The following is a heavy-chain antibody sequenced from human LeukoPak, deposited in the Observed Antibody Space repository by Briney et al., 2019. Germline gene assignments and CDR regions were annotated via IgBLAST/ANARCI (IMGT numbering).Heavy chain of an antibody. V-gene: IGHV4-30-2*01. CDR2: IYHSGST. Sequence: PSQTLSLTCTVSGGSISSGGYYWSWIRQPPGKGLEWIGYIYHSGSTYYNPSLKSRVTISVDRSKNQFSLKLGSVTAADTAVYYCARDSSIVGATHLDYWGQGTLVTVSS. D-gene: IGHD1-26*01. CDR3: ARDSSIVGATHLDY. J-gene: IGHJ4*02. CDR1: GGSISSGGYY.